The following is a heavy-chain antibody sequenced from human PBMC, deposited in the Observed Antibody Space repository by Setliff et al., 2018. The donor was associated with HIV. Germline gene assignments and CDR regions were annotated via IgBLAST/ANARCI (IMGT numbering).Heavy chain of an antibody. V-gene: IGHV4-31*01. CDR1: GGSISSGGYY. J-gene: IGHJ6*03. D-gene: IGHD2-15*01. Sequence: SETLSLTCNVSGGSISSGGYYWSWIRQHPGKGLEWIGYIYYSGSTYYNPSLKSLVTISVDTSKNQFSLKLSSVTAADTAVYYCAGARGGCSGGSCPAHHYYYYMDVWGKGTTVTVSS. CDR2: IYYSGST. CDR3: AGARGGCSGGSCPAHHYYYYMDV.